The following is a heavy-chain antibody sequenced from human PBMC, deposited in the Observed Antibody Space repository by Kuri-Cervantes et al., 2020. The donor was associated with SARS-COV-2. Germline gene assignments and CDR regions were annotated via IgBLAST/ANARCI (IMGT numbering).Heavy chain of an antibody. CDR2: INHSGST. V-gene: IGHV4-34*01. Sequence: SQTLSLTCAVYGGSFSGYYWSWIRQPPGKGLEWIGEINHSGSTNYNPSLKSRVTMSVDTSKNQFSLKLSSVTAADTAVYYCASYSGWFDPWGQGTLVTVSS. CDR1: GGSFSGYY. CDR3: ASYSGWFDP. J-gene: IGHJ5*02. D-gene: IGHD2-15*01.